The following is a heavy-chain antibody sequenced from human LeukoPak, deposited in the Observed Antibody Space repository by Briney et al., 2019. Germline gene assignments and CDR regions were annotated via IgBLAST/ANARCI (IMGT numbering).Heavy chain of an antibody. CDR3: TRETSLRYYDFWSGWDY. J-gene: IGHJ4*02. Sequence: SRTLSLTCAISGDIFSSNSAAWNWIRHPPSGGLECRERTYYRSKWYYDYALSVKSRSTINPDTSKNQFSLQLNSVTPEDTAVYYCTRETSLRYYDFWSGWDYWGQGTLVTVSS. CDR2: TYYRSKWYY. CDR1: GDIFSSNSAA. D-gene: IGHD3-3*01. V-gene: IGHV6-1*01.